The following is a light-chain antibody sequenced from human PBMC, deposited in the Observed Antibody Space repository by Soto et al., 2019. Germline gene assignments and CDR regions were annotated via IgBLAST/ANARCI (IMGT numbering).Light chain of an antibody. CDR2: AAS. J-gene: IGKJ2*01. Sequence: DIQVTQSPSSLSASVGDRVTISCRTSQNIETYINWYQQRPGKAPKLLIYAASDLQGGVPSRFSGRGSGTDFTLSIRNLQPEDFGIYFCQQSYSSPYTFGQGTKLEIK. V-gene: IGKV1-39*01. CDR3: QQSYSSPYT. CDR1: QNIETY.